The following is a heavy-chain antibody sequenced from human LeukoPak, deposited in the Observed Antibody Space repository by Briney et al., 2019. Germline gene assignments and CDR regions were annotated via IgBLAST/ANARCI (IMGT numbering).Heavy chain of an antibody. J-gene: IGHJ4*02. V-gene: IGHV4-59*01. D-gene: IGHD3-9*01. CDR1: GGSMSSYY. CDR3: ARSPHILTGENFDY. CDR2: IYHSGST. Sequence: TSETLSLTCSVSGGSMSSYYWNWIRQSPGKGLEWIGYIYHSGSTDYNSSLKSRVTISVDMSKNQFSLKLSSVTAADTAVYYCARSPHILTGENFDYWGQGTLVTVSS.